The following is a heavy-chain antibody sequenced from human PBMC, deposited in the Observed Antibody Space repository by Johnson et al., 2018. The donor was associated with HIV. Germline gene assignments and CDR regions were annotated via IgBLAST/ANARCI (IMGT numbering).Heavy chain of an antibody. CDR3: AKDVGNYWPNAFDI. Sequence: QVQLVESGGGVVQPGRSLRLSCAASVFTFSSYVMHWVRQAPGKGLDWVAVISYDGSNKYYADSVKGRFTISRDNSKNTLYLQMNSLRAEDTAVYYCAKDVGNYWPNAFDIWGQGTTVTVSS. D-gene: IGHD3-22*01. CDR1: VFTFSSYV. J-gene: IGHJ3*02. CDR2: ISYDGSNK. V-gene: IGHV3-30*18.